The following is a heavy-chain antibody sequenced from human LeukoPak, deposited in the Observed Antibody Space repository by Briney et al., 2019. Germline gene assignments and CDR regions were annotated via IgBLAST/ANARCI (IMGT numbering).Heavy chain of an antibody. V-gene: IGHV5-51*01. CDR2: IYPGDSDT. CDR1: GYSFTSYW. J-gene: IGHJ4*02. Sequence: GESLKISCKGSGYSFTSYWIGWVRQMPGKGLEWMGIIYPGDSDTRYSPSFQGQVTISADKSISTAYLQWSSLKASDTAMYYCARHRRVRGVSSEFDYWGQGTLGTVSS. D-gene: IGHD3-10*01. CDR3: ARHRRVRGVSSEFDY.